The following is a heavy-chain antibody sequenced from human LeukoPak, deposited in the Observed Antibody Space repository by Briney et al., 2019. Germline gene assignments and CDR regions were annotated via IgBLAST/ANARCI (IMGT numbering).Heavy chain of an antibody. CDR2: IIPIFGTA. CDR1: GGTFSIYA. V-gene: IGHV1-69*05. Sequence: ASVSVSCTASGGTFSIYAISWVRQAPGQGGEWMGGIIPIFGTANYAQKFQGRVTITTDESTSTAYMELSSLRSEDTAVYYCARAVSLYYYMDVWGKGTTVTVSS. D-gene: IGHD2-8*01. CDR3: ARAVSLYYYMDV. J-gene: IGHJ6*03.